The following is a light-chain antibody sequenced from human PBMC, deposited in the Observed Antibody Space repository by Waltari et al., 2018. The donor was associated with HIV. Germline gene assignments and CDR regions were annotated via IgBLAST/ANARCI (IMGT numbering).Light chain of an antibody. CDR2: WAS. CDR3: QQYYTTPYT. V-gene: IGKV4-1*01. CDR1: QSFSYRSNNKTY. Sequence: DIVMTQSPDSLAVSLGERATINCNSSQSFSYRSNNKTYLAWYQLKTGQPPKLLIYWASTRESGVPDRVSGGGSGTDFTLTISGLRAEDVAVYYCQQYYTTPYTFGQGTKVEIK. J-gene: IGKJ2*01.